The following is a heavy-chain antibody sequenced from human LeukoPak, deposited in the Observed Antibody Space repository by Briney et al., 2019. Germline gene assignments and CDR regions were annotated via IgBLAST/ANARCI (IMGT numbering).Heavy chain of an antibody. V-gene: IGHV3-7*01. CDR3: TRYRGFGADDY. CDR2: IHKDGSAK. D-gene: IGHD3-10*01. CDR1: GFPFSGYW. Sequence: PGGSLRLSCGASGFPFSGYWMSWVRQAPGKGLEWVANIHKDGSAKRYVDSVKGRFTISRDNAKSSLYLQMNSLRDEDTAVYYCTRYRGFGADDYWGQGSLVSVSS. J-gene: IGHJ4*02.